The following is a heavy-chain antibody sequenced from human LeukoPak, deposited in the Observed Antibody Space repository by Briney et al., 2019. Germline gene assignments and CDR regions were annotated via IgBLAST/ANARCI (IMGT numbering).Heavy chain of an antibody. CDR2: IYTSGST. J-gene: IGHJ6*03. Sequence: SETLSLTCTVSGGSISRYYWSWIRQPPGKGLEWIGYIYTSGSTNYNPSLKSRVTISVDTSKNQFSLKLSSVTAADTAVYYCARLHCGGDCYSWYYYYMDVWGKGTTVTVSS. CDR3: ARLHCGGDCYSWYYYYMDV. V-gene: IGHV4-4*09. D-gene: IGHD2-21*02. CDR1: GGSISRYY.